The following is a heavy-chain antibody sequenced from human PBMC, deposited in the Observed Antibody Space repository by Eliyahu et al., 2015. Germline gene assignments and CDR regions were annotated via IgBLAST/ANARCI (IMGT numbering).Heavy chain of an antibody. CDR3: ARVASYYGYFDY. CDR1: GXTFTSYY. V-gene: IGHV1-46*03. CDR2: INPSGGST. Sequence: QVQLVQSGAXXKKPGASVKVSCKASGXTFTSYYMHWVRQXXGQGLEWMGIINPSGGSTSYAQKFQGRVTMTRDTSTSTVYMELSSLRSEDTAVYYCARVASYYGYFDYWGQGTLVTVSS. J-gene: IGHJ4*02. D-gene: IGHD3-22*01.